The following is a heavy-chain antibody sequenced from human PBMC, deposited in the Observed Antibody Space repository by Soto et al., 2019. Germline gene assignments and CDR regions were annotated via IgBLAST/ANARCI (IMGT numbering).Heavy chain of an antibody. CDR2: IGTAGDT. CDR1: GFTFSSYD. V-gene: IGHV3-13*01. Sequence: LSLSCAASGFTFSSYDMHWVRQATGKGLEWVSAIGTAGDTYYPGSVKGRFTISRENAKNSLYLQMNSLRAGDTAVYYCARDQLQVLRFLEWGTSTYYYYGVDVWGQGTTVTVSS. D-gene: IGHD3-3*01. CDR3: ARDQLQVLRFLEWGTSTYYYYGVDV. J-gene: IGHJ6*02.